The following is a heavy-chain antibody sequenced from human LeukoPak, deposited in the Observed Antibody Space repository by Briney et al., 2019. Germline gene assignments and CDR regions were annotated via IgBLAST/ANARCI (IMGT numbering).Heavy chain of an antibody. V-gene: IGHV4-59*08. Sequence: SETLSLTCTVSGGSISSYYWSWIRQPPGKELEWIGYIYYSGSTNYNPSLKSRVTISVDTSKNQFSLKLSSVTAADTAVYYCARHPTEDSGYEFDAFDIWGQGTMVTVSS. CDR3: ARHPTEDSGYEFDAFDI. CDR1: GGSISSYY. CDR2: IYYSGST. J-gene: IGHJ3*02. D-gene: IGHD5-12*01.